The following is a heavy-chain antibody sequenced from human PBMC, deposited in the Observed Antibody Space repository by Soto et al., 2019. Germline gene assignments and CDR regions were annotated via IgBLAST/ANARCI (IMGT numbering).Heavy chain of an antibody. CDR2: ISYDGSNK. CDR1: GFTFSSYG. Sequence: QVQLVESGGGVVQPGRSLRLSCAASGFTFSSYGMHWVRQAPGKGLEWVAVISYDGSNKYYADSVKGRFTISRDNSKNTLYLQMNSLRAEDTAVYYCANLLLDYGDYNPVAFDIWGQGTMVTVSS. J-gene: IGHJ3*02. CDR3: ANLLLDYGDYNPVAFDI. V-gene: IGHV3-30*18. D-gene: IGHD4-17*01.